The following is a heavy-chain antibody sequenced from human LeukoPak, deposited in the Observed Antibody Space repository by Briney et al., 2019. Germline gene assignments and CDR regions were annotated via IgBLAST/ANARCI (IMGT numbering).Heavy chain of an antibody. D-gene: IGHD2-15*01. CDR3: ARGRIGYCSGGSCYFY. CDR1: GYTFTVYY. V-gene: IGHV1-2*02. J-gene: IGHJ4*02. Sequence: ASVTVSCKASGYTFTVYYMHWVRQAPGQGLEWMGWINPNSGGTNYAQKFQGRVTMTRDTSISTAYMELSRLRSDDTAVYYCARGRIGYCSGGSCYFYWGQGTLVTVSS. CDR2: INPNSGGT.